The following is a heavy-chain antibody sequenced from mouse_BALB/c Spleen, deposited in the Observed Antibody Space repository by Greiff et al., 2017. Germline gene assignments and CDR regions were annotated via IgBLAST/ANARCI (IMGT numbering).Heavy chain of an antibody. V-gene: IGHV5-17*02. CDR2: ISSGSSTI. CDR1: GFTFSSFG. CDR3: ARSLYDGYYGWYFDV. J-gene: IGHJ1*01. D-gene: IGHD2-3*01. Sequence: EVQGVESGGGLVQPGGSRKLSCAASGFTFSSFGMHWVRQAPEKGLEWVAYISSGSSTIYYADTVKGRFTISRDNPKDTLFLQMTSLRSEDTAMYYCARSLYDGYYGWYFDVWGAGTTVTVSS.